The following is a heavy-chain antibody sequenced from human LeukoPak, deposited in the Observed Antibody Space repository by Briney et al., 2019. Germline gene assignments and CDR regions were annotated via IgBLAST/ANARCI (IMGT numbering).Heavy chain of an antibody. D-gene: IGHD4-17*01. CDR2: INHSGST. Sequence: PSETLSLTCAVYGGSFSGYYWSWIRQPPGKGLEWIGEINHSGSTNYNPSLKSRVTISVDTSKNQFSLKLSSVTAADTAVYYCARLLTTVTTYFDYWGQGTLVTVSS. CDR1: GGSFSGYY. J-gene: IGHJ4*02. V-gene: IGHV4-34*01. CDR3: ARLLTTVTTYFDY.